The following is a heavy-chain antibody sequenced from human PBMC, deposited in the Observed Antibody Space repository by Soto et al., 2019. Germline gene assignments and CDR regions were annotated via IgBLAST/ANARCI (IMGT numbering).Heavy chain of an antibody. D-gene: IGHD6-13*01. J-gene: IGHJ4*02. CDR1: GFTFSSYG. V-gene: IGHV3-30*18. CDR2: ISYDGSNK. CDR3: AKDLSIAAAGTDFDY. Sequence: GGSLRLSCAASGFTFSSYGMHWVRQAPGKGLEWVAVISYDGSNKYYADSVKGRFTISRDNSKNTLYLQMNSLRAEDTAVYYCAKDLSIAAAGTDFDYWGQGTLVTVSS.